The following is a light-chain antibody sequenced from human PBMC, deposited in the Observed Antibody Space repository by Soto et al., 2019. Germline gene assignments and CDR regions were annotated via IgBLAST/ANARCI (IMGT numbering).Light chain of an antibody. J-gene: IGLJ2*01. V-gene: IGLV2-8*01. CDR3: SSYTGSDNLV. Sequence: QSVLTQPPSASGSPGQSVTISCTGTSSDVGAYNYVSWYQQHPGKAPKLMIYDVTTRPSGVPDRFSGSKSGNTASLTVSGLQAEDEDDYFCSSYTGSDNLVFGGGTKLTVL. CDR1: SSDVGAYNY. CDR2: DVT.